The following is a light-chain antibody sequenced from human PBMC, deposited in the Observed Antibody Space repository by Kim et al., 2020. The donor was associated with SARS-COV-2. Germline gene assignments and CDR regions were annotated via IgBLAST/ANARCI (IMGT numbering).Light chain of an antibody. CDR3: QAWDSSAYV. J-gene: IGLJ1*01. CDR2: QDS. Sequence: ELTQPPSVSVSPGQTASITCSGDKLGDKYACWYQQKPGQSPVLVIYQDSKRPSGIPERFSGSNSGNTATLTISGTQAMDEADYYCQAWDSSAYVFGTGTKVTVL. CDR1: KLGDKY. V-gene: IGLV3-1*01.